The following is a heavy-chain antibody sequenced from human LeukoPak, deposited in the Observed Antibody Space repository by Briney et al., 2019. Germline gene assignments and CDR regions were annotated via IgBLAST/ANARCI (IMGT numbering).Heavy chain of an antibody. Sequence: GGSLRLSCAASGFTFSSYDMSWVRQAPGKGLEWVSAISGSGGSTYYADSVKGRFTISRDNSKNTLYLQMNSLRAEDTAVYYCAMGFIWSTDGTLFDYWGQGTLVTVSS. D-gene: IGHD3-10*01. CDR2: ISGSGGST. V-gene: IGHV3-23*01. CDR3: AMGFIWSTDGTLFDY. J-gene: IGHJ4*02. CDR1: GFTFSSYD.